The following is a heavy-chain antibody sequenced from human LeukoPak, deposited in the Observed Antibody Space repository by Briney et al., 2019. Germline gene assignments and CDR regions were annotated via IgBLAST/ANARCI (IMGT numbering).Heavy chain of an antibody. CDR1: GGSISSYY. D-gene: IGHD3-22*01. J-gene: IGHJ4*02. Sequence: TPSETLSLTCTVSGGSISSYYWSWIRQPAGKGLEWIGRIYTSGSTNYNPSLKSRVTMSVDTSKNQFSLKLSSVTAADTAVYYCARTNYYDSSGYFDYWGQGTLVTVSS. CDR2: IYTSGST. CDR3: ARTNYYDSSGYFDY. V-gene: IGHV4-4*07.